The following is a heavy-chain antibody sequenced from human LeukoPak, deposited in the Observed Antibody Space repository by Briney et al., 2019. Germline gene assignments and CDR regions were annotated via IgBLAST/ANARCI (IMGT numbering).Heavy chain of an antibody. J-gene: IGHJ4*02. V-gene: IGHV3-23*01. CDR3: ARSNSYFDY. D-gene: IGHD1-1*01. Sequence: GGSLRLSCAASGFTFSSYAMTWLRQAPGKGLEWVSSISGSGVITYYADSVKGRVTISRDNSKNTVYLQMNSLRADDTAVYYCARSNSYFDYWGQGTLVTVSS. CDR1: GFTFSSYA. CDR2: ISGSGVIT.